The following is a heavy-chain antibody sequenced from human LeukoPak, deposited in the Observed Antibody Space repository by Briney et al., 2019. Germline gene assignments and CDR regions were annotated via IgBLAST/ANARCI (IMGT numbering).Heavy chain of an antibody. J-gene: IGHJ4*02. CDR1: GFTFSSYE. CDR2: ISSSGSTI. CDR3: ARGGTTVTTSSDF. Sequence: GGSLRLSCAASGFTFSSYEMNWVRQAPGKGLEWVSYISSSGSTIYYADSVKGRFTISRDNSKNTLFLQMNSLRAEDTAVYYCARGGTTVTTSSDFWGQGTLVTVSS. D-gene: IGHD4-17*01. V-gene: IGHV3-48*03.